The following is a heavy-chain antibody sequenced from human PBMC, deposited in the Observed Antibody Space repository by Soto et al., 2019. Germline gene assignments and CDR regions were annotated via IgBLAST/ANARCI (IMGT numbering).Heavy chain of an antibody. CDR3: AHNSVVITKVTFDY. CDR2: IYWDDDK. J-gene: IGHJ4*02. V-gene: IGHV2-5*02. D-gene: IGHD3-22*01. Sequence: QITLKESGPTLVKPTQTLTLTCTFSGFSLSTSGVGVGWIRQPPGKALEWLALIYWDDDKRYSPSLKSRHTNTKDTSKHQMVLTMTNMDAVDTATYYCAHNSVVITKVTFDYWGQGTLVTVSS. CDR1: GFSLSTSGVG.